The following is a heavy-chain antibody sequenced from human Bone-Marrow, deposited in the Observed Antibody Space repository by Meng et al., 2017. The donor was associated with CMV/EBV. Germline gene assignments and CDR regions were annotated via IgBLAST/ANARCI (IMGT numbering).Heavy chain of an antibody. CDR2: INHSGST. Sequence: SETLSLTCTVSGGSISSYYRSWIRQPAGKGLEWIGEINHSGSTNYNPSLKSRVTISVDTSKNQFSLKLSSVTAADTAVYYCARGRTYYGFYYYYGMDVWGQGTTVTVSS. D-gene: IGHD3-10*01. CDR3: ARGRTYYGFYYYYGMDV. CDR1: GGSISSYY. J-gene: IGHJ6*02. V-gene: IGHV4-34*01.